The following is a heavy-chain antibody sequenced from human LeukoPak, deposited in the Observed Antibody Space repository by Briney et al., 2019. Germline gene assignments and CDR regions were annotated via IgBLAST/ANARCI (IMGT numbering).Heavy chain of an antibody. D-gene: IGHD6-19*01. V-gene: IGHV4-4*02. CDR3: ARGRYSSGWFPAGNWFDP. Sequence: SGTLSLTCAVSGGFISSSNWWTWVRQPPGKGLEWIGEIYHSGSTNYNPSLKSRVTISLDKSKNQFSLKLSSVTAADTAVYYCARGRYSSGWFPAGNWFDPWGQGTLVTVSS. CDR1: GGFISSSNW. J-gene: IGHJ5*02. CDR2: IYHSGST.